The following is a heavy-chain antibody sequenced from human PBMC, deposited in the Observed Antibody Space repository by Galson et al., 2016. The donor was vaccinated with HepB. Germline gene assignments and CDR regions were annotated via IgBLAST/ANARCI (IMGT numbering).Heavy chain of an antibody. Sequence: SVKVSCKASGYTFTSYDISWVRQATGQGLEWMGWMNANSGNSDYAQRFQGRVIMTRNTSISTAYMELSSLRSQDTAVYYCARVDPSTWRVIDYWGQGTQVTVSS. J-gene: IGHJ4*02. D-gene: IGHD6-13*01. V-gene: IGHV1-8*02. CDR2: MNANSGNS. CDR3: ARVDPSTWRVIDY. CDR1: GYTFTSYD.